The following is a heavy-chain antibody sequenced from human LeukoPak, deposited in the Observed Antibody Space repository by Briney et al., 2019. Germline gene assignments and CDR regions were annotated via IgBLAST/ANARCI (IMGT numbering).Heavy chain of an antibody. CDR2: IIPIFGTA. CDR1: GGTFSSYA. V-gene: IGHV1-69*13. CDR3: ARNRVARFLDWLLGPGAFDI. D-gene: IGHD3-3*01. Sequence: ASVKVSCKASGGTFSSYAISWVRQAPGQGLEWMGGIIPIFGTANYAQKFQGRVTITADESTSTAYMELSSLRSEDTAVYYCARNRVARFLDWLLGPGAFDIWGQGTMVTVSS. J-gene: IGHJ3*02.